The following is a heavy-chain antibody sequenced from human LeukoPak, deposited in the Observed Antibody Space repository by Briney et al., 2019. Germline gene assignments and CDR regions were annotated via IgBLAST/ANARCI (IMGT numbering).Heavy chain of an antibody. D-gene: IGHD3-22*01. J-gene: IGHJ4*02. CDR2: IIPNTGGT. V-gene: IGHV1-2*04. CDR1: GYTITDYY. CDR3: ARDSTMIYDY. Sequence: ASVKVSCKASGYTITDYYLNGVRQAPGQGFGWMGWIIPNTGGTNYAQKFPDWVTMSSDTSISTAYMELSSLRSDDTAVYYCARDSTMIYDYWGQGTLVTVSS.